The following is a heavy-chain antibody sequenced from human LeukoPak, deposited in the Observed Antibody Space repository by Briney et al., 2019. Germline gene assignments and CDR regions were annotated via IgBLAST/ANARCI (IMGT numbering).Heavy chain of an antibody. V-gene: IGHV3-30*04. CDR3: ARDQTPYY. Sequence: GSLRLSCAASGFTFSSYAMHWVRQAPGKGLEWVAVISYDGSNKYYADSVKGRFTISRDNTQNSLYLQMNSLRAEDTAVYYCARDQTPYYWGQGTLVTVSS. CDR1: GFTFSSYA. CDR2: ISYDGSNK. J-gene: IGHJ4*02.